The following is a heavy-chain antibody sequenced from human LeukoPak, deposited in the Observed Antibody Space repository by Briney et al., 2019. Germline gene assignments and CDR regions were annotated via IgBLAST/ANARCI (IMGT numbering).Heavy chain of an antibody. J-gene: IGHJ4*02. CDR2: IIPIFGTA. Sequence: ASVKVSCKASGGTFSSHAISWVRQAPGQGLEWMGGIIPIFGTANYAQKFQGRVTITADKSTSTAYMELSSLRSEDTAVYYCARAEGYYDSSAFDYWGQGTLVTVSS. CDR1: GGTFSSHA. V-gene: IGHV1-69*06. D-gene: IGHD3-22*01. CDR3: ARAEGYYDSSAFDY.